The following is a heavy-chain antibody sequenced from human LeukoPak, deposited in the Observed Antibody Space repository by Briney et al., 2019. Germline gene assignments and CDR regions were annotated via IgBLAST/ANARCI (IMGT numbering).Heavy chain of an antibody. V-gene: IGHV1-69*13. CDR2: IIPIFGTA. CDR3: ARDGTGFGAWYFDY. CDR1: GGTFSSYA. D-gene: IGHD3-10*01. Sequence: ASVKVSCKASGGTFSSYAISWVRQAPGQGLEWMGGIIPIFGTANYAQKFQGRVTITADESTSTAYMELSSLRSEDTAVYYCARDGTGFGAWYFDYWGQGTLVTVSS. J-gene: IGHJ4*02.